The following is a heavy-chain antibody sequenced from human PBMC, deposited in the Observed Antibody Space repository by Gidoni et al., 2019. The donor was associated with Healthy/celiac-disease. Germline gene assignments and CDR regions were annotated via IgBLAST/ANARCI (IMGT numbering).Heavy chain of an antibody. CDR1: GFTFSSYG. D-gene: IGHD4-17*01. J-gene: IGHJ4*02. CDR2: IWYDGSNK. CDR3: ARAMTTVTIFDY. V-gene: IGHV3-33*01. Sequence: QVPLVESGGGVVPPGRSLRLSCAASGFTFSSYGMHWVRQAPGKGLECVAVIWYDGSNKYYADSVKCRFTISRDNSKNTLYLQMNRLRAEDTAVYYCARAMTTVTIFDYWGQGTLVTVSS.